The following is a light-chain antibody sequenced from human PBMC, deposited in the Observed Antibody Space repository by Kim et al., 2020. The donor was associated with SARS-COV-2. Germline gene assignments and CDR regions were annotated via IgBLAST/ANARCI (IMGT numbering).Light chain of an antibody. CDR3: ERSERTPPYT. Sequence: DIQMTQSPSSLSASVVDRVTITCRASQSINTYLNWYQQKPGKAPKLLIYPASTLQSGVPSRFSGSGSGTYFTLTNSSMQPEDFATYNGERSERTPPYTFGQGTKLEI. V-gene: IGKV1-39*01. J-gene: IGKJ2*01. CDR1: QSINTY. CDR2: PAS.